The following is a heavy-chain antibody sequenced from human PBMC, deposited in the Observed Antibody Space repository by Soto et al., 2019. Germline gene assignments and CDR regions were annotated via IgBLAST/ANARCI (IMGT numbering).Heavy chain of an antibody. D-gene: IGHD6-13*01. J-gene: IGHJ6*03. CDR1: GFTFDDYA. CDR2: ISWNSGSI. V-gene: IGHV3-9*01. Sequence: EVQLVESGGGLVQPGRSLRLSCAASGFTFDDYAMHWVRQAPGKGLEWVSGISWNSGSIGYADSVKGRFTISRDNAKNSLYLQMNSLRAEDTALYYCAKAYSSSSSYYYMDVWGKGTTVTVSS. CDR3: AKAYSSSSSYYYMDV.